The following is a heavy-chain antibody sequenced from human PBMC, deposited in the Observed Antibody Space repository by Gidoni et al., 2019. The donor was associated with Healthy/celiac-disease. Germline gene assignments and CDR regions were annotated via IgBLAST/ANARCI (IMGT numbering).Heavy chain of an antibody. CDR3: ASLWNDYFDY. CDR1: GFTFSSYA. Sequence: QVQLVESGGGVVQPGRSLRLSCDDSGFTFSSYAMHWVRQAPCKGLEWVAVISYDGSNKYYADSVTGRFTISRDNSKNTLYLQMNSLRAEDTAVYYCASLWNDYFDYWGQGTLVTVSS. V-gene: IGHV3-30-3*01. D-gene: IGHD1-1*01. CDR2: ISYDGSNK. J-gene: IGHJ4*02.